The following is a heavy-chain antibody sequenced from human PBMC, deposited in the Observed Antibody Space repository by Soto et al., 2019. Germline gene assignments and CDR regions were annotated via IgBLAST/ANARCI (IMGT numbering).Heavy chain of an antibody. Sequence: ALVKVSCKASGYTITSYYLHWVRQAPGQGLEWMGILNPSGGSTSYAQKFQGRVTMTRDTSTSTVYMELSSLRSEDTAVYYCARGYGDIWSGPSRYGMDVWGQGTTVTVSS. J-gene: IGHJ6*02. CDR2: LNPSGGST. D-gene: IGHD3-3*01. V-gene: IGHV1-46*01. CDR3: ARGYGDIWSGPSRYGMDV. CDR1: GYTITSYY.